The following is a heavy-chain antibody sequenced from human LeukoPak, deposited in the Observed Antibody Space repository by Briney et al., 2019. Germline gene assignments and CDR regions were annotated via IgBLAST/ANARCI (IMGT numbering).Heavy chain of an antibody. CDR3: ATDGAGFDT. Sequence: PGGSLRLSCAASGFSGYGIHWVRQAPGKGLEWVALIWYDGSNKYYADSVRGRFTISRDNSENTVYLQMNSLRAEDTAVYYCATDGAGFDTWGQGVLVTVSS. J-gene: IGHJ5*02. CDR1: GFSGYG. CDR2: IWYDGSNK. V-gene: IGHV3-33*01.